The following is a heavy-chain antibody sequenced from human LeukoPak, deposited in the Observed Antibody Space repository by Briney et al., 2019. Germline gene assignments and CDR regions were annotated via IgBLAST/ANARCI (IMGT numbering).Heavy chain of an antibody. CDR3: AKDESIVGAHRDY. J-gene: IGHJ4*02. V-gene: IGHV3-74*01. D-gene: IGHD1-26*01. CDR1: GFTFSSYW. CDR2: INSDGSST. Sequence: GGSLRLSCAASGFTFSSYWMHWVRQAPGKGLVWVSRINSDGSSTYYADSVKGRFTISRDNSKNTLYLQMNSLRAEDTAVYYCAKDESIVGAHRDYWGQGTLVTVSS.